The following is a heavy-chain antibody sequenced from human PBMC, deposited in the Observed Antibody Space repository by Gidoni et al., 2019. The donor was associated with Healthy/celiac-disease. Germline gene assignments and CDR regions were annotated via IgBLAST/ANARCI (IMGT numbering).Heavy chain of an antibody. Sequence: EVQLVASGGGLVQPGGSLRLSCAASGFTFSSYEMNWVRQAQGKGLEWVSYISSSGSTIYYADSVKGRFTISRDNAKNSLYLQMNSLRAEDTAVYYCAREKGGYSYGYFDYWGQETLVTVSS. J-gene: IGHJ4*02. CDR2: ISSSGSTI. V-gene: IGHV3-48*03. CDR1: GFTFSSYE. CDR3: AREKGGYSYGYFDY. D-gene: IGHD5-18*01.